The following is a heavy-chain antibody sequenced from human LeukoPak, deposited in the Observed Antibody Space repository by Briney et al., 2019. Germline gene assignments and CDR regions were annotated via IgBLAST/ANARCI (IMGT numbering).Heavy chain of an antibody. J-gene: IGHJ3*02. CDR3: TQETDAFDI. CDR2: ISYDGSDK. CDR1: GFSFSSYA. V-gene: IGHV3-30*18. Sequence: GGSLRLSCAAPGFSFSSYAMPWVRQAPGKGLEWVAFISYDGSDKYYADSVKGRFTNSRDNSKNTLYLQMNSLRAEDTAVYYCTQETDAFDIWGQRTMVTVSS.